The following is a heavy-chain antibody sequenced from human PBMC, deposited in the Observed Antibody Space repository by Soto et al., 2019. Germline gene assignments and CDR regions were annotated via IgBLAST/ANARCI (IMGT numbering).Heavy chain of an antibody. CDR1: GFTFSSYW. Sequence: GGSLRLSCAASGFTFSSYWMHWVRQAPGKGLVWVSRINSDGSSTSYADSVKGRFTISRDNAKNTLYLQMNSLRAEDTAVYYCAREIVVVPAAREHDAFDIWGQGTMVTVSS. D-gene: IGHD2-2*01. V-gene: IGHV3-74*01. CDR3: AREIVVVPAAREHDAFDI. J-gene: IGHJ3*02. CDR2: INSDGSST.